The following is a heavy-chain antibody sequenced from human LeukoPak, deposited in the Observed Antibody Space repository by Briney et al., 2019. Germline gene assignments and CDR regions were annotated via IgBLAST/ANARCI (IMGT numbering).Heavy chain of an antibody. V-gene: IGHV1-2*02. CDR3: ARSPSTVTTIFDY. CDR1: GYTFTGYY. J-gene: IGHJ4*02. Sequence: ASVKVSCKASGYTFTGYYMHWVRQAPGQGLEWMGWINPNSGGTNYALKFQGRVTMTRDTSISTAYMELSRLRSDDTAVYYCARSPSTVTTIFDYWGQGTLVTVSS. D-gene: IGHD4-11*01. CDR2: INPNSGGT.